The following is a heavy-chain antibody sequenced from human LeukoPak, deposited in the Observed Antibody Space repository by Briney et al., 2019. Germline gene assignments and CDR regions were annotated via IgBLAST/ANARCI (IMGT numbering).Heavy chain of an antibody. D-gene: IGHD3-10*01. CDR1: GGSISSYY. CDR2: IYYSGST. CDR3: ARDLRFGEFGMDV. V-gene: IGHV4-59*01. J-gene: IGHJ6*02. Sequence: PSETLSLTCTVSGGSISSYYWSWIRQPPGKGLEWIGYIYYSGSTNYNPSLKSRVTISVDTSKNQFSLKLSSVTAADTAVYYCARDLRFGEFGMDVWGQGTTVTVSS.